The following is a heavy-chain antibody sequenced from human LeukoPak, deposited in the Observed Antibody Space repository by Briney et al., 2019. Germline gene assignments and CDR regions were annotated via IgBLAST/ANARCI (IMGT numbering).Heavy chain of an antibody. Sequence: PRGSLRLSCAASGFTFSSYGMHWVRQAPGKGLEWVAFIRYDGSNKYYADSVKGRFPISRDNSKNTLYLQMNSLRAEDTAVYYCAKDPLTTVTLGYFDYWGQGTLVTVSS. J-gene: IGHJ4*02. CDR3: AKDPLTTVTLGYFDY. CDR1: GFTFSSYG. D-gene: IGHD4-17*01. CDR2: IRYDGSNK. V-gene: IGHV3-30*02.